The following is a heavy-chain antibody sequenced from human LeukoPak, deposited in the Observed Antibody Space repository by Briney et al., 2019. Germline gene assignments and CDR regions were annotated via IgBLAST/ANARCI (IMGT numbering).Heavy chain of an antibody. CDR2: IKEDGSEK. Sequence: TGGSLRLSCAASGFTFSSYAMAWVRQAPGKGLEWVATIKEDGSEKKYAETVKGRFTISRDNAKNSVYLQMNSLRAEDTAVYYCARNRAALNYWGQGTLVTVSS. J-gene: IGHJ4*02. CDR1: GFTFSSYA. D-gene: IGHD1-14*01. CDR3: ARNRAALNY. V-gene: IGHV3-7*04.